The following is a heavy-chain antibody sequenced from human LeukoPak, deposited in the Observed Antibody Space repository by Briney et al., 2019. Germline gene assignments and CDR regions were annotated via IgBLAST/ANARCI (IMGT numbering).Heavy chain of an antibody. J-gene: IGHJ4*02. CDR1: GFTFSSYA. D-gene: IGHD6-19*01. V-gene: IGHV3-23*01. CDR3: AKDHAWLVLGTFDY. Sequence: GGSLRLSCAASGFTFSSYAMSWVRQAPGKGLEWVSAISGSGGSTYYADSVKGRFTISRDNSKNTLYLQMNSLRAEDTAVYYCAKDHAWLVLGTFDYWGQGTLSPSPQ. CDR2: ISGSGGST.